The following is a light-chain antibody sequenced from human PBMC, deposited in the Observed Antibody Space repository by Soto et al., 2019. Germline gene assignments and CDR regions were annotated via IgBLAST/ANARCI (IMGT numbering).Light chain of an antibody. CDR1: SSDVGGYNY. CDR3: SSYAGSNNLGV. J-gene: IGLJ1*01. Sequence: QSVLTQPPSASGSPGQSVTISCTGTSSDVGGYNYVSWYQQHPGKAPKLMIYEVSKRPSGVPDRFSGSKSGNTASLTVSGLQAEDDAEYYCSSYAGSNNLGVFGTGTKVTVL. V-gene: IGLV2-8*01. CDR2: EVS.